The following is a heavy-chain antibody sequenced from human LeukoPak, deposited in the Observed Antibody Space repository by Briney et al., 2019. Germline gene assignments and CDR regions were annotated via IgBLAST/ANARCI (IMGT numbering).Heavy chain of an antibody. D-gene: IGHD3-22*01. CDR3: ARQPRFYDSSGYYYGSGFDY. V-gene: IGHV4-39*01. Sequence: PSETLSLTCTVSGGSISSSSFYWGWIRQPPGKGLEWIGRIYYSGSTYYNPSLKSRVTISDNTSKNQFALKLSSVTATDTAVYYCARQPRFYDSSGYYYGSGFDYWGQGTLVTVSS. CDR1: GGSISSSSFY. J-gene: IGHJ4*02. CDR2: IYYSGST.